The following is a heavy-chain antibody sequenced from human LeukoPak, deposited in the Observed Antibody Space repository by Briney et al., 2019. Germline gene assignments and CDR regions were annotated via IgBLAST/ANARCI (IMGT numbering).Heavy chain of an antibody. V-gene: IGHV1-18*01. CDR1: GYTFPSYG. CDR3: ASAPAVVPAAMWIDY. CDR2: ISAYNGNT. D-gene: IGHD2-2*01. J-gene: IGHJ4*02. Sequence: ASVKVSCMASGYTFPSYGIRWVRQPPGQGLEGMGWISAYNGNTNYAQKLQGRVTMTTDTSTSTAYLELRSLRSDDTAVYYCASAPAVVPAAMWIDYWGQGPLVTVSS.